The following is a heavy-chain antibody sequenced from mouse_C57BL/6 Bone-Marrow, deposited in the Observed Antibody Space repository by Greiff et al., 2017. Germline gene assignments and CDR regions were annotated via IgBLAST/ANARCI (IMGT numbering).Heavy chain of an antibody. CDR3: AINFITTVPQMDY. D-gene: IGHD1-1*01. Sequence: QVQLKQSGPGLVAPSQSLSITCTASGFSLTSYAISWVRQPPGKGLEWLGVIWPGGGTNYNSAPNSSLSISKDNSKSQVYLKMNSLQTDDTARYYCAINFITTVPQMDYWGQGTSVTVSS. CDR2: IWPGGGT. V-gene: IGHV2-9-1*01. J-gene: IGHJ4*01. CDR1: GFSLTSYA.